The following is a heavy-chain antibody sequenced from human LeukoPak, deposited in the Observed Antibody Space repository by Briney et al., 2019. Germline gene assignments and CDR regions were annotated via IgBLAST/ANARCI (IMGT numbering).Heavy chain of an antibody. D-gene: IGHD4-17*01. CDR2: INPNSGGT. J-gene: IGHJ4*02. Sequence: ASVKVSCKASGYTFTGYYMHWVRQAPGQGLEWMGWINPNSGGTHYAQKFQGRVTVTRDTSISTTYMDLSRLKSDDTAIYHCARKGEIYGDYDYWGQGTLVTVSS. V-gene: IGHV1-2*02. CDR3: ARKGEIYGDYDY. CDR1: GYTFTGYY.